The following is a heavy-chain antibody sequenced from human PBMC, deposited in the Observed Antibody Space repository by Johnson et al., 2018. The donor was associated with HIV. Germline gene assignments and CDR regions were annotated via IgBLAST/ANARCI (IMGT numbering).Heavy chain of an antibody. CDR3: AKDGDDGDGPDGTKGAFDI. CDR2: ISYDGIKT. CDR1: GFTFSDYY. D-gene: IGHD5-24*01. J-gene: IGHJ3*02. Sequence: VQLVESGGGLVKPGGSLRLSCAASGFTFSDYYMSWIRQAPGKGLEWVALISYDGIKTYYVDSVKARFTISRDDARNTLYLQMNSLRIEDTGLYYCAKDGDDGDGPDGTKGAFDIWGQGTMVTVSS. V-gene: IGHV3-30*18.